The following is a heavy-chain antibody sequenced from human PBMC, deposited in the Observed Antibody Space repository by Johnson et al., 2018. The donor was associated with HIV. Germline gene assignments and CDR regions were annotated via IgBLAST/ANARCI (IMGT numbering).Heavy chain of an antibody. Sequence: VQLVESGGGLVQPGGSLRLSCAASGFIISSYWMPWVRQAPGKGLEWVAHIKKDGSEKSYVDYVKGRFTISRDNAKNSLYMQMNTLRAEDTAVYYCARDAVISSGWYNVDAFDIWGQGTMVTVSS. D-gene: IGHD6-19*01. V-gene: IGHV3-7*05. CDR2: IKKDGSEK. J-gene: IGHJ3*02. CDR3: ARDAVISSGWYNVDAFDI. CDR1: GFIISSYW.